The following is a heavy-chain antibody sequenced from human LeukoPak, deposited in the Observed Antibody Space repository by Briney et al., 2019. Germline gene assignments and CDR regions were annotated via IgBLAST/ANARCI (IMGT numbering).Heavy chain of an antibody. V-gene: IGHV3-23*01. Sequence: GGSLRLSCEASGFTFDSYAMNWVRQAPGKGLEWASSISGFGGSTYYADSVKGRFTISRDNSKNTLYLQMNSLRAEDTAVYYCARAPNYDSSGYFIGWDQGTLVTVSS. D-gene: IGHD3-22*01. CDR2: ISGFGGST. J-gene: IGHJ4*02. CDR1: GFTFDSYA. CDR3: ARAPNYDSSGYFIG.